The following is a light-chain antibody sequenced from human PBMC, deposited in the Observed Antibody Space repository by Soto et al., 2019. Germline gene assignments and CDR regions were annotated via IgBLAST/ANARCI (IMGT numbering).Light chain of an antibody. Sequence: EIVLTQSPGTLSLSPGERATLSCRASQSISDTLAWYQQKPGQAPRLLIHDASHRAAGIPARFSGSGFGTDFTLTISSLEPEDAAVYYCQQRSNWPPITFGQGTRLEIK. CDR1: QSISDT. CDR2: DAS. CDR3: QQRSNWPPIT. V-gene: IGKV3-11*01. J-gene: IGKJ5*01.